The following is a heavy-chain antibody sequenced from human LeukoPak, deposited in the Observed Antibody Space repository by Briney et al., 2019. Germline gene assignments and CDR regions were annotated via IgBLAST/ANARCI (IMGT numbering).Heavy chain of an antibody. D-gene: IGHD2-21*02. CDR3: ARIAVTAGRHTWFDP. CDR1: GFSIRIGYY. CDR2: IFHSGDT. V-gene: IGHV4-38-2*01. J-gene: IGHJ5*02. Sequence: SETLPLTCAVSGFSIRIGYYWGWIRQPPGKGLEWIGSIFHSGDTYYNPSLKSRVTMSVDTSKNQFSLRLTSVTAADTAVYYCARIAVTAGRHTWFDPWGQGALVTVSS.